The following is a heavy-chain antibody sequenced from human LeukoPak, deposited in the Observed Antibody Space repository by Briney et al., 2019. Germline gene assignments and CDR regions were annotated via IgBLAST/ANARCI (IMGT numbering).Heavy chain of an antibody. V-gene: IGHV3-21*01. CDR3: ARDAPVGATDFDY. CDR2: ISSSSSYI. Sequence: GGSLRLSCAASGFTFSSYAMSWVRQAPGKGLEWVSSISSSSSYIYYADSVKGRFTISRDNAKNSLYLQMNSLRAEDTAVYYCARDAPVGATDFDYWGQGTLVTVSS. CDR1: GFTFSSYA. D-gene: IGHD1-26*01. J-gene: IGHJ4*02.